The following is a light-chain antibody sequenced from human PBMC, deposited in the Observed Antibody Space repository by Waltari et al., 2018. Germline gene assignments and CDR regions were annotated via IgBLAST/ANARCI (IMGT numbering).Light chain of an antibody. CDR2: DAY. CDR1: QDISKY. Sequence: DIQMTQSPSSLSASVGDRVTITCQASQDISKYLNWYQHKSGKAPKLRIYDAYNLERGVPSRFRGYGSGTNFTFSISSLQPEDFATYFCQQHHELQTFGQGTKVEI. V-gene: IGKV1-33*01. CDR3: QQHHELQT. J-gene: IGKJ2*01.